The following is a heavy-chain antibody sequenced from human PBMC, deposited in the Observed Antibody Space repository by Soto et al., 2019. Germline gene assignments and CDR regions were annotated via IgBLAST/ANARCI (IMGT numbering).Heavy chain of an antibody. CDR1: GGSISSSSYY. CDR3: ASLLYGSGSYHKWYYFDY. V-gene: IGHV4-39*01. J-gene: IGHJ4*02. CDR2: IYYSGST. D-gene: IGHD3-10*01. Sequence: PSETLSLTCTVSGGSISSSSYYWGWIRQPPGKGLEWIGSIYYSGSTYYNPSLKSRVTISVDTSKNQFSLKLSSVTAADTAVYYCASLLYGSGSYHKWYYFDYWGQGTLVTVSS.